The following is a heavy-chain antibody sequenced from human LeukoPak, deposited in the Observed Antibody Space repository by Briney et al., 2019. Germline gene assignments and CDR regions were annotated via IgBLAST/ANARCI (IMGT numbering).Heavy chain of an antibody. D-gene: IGHD3-22*01. Sequence: SETLSLTCTISGGSISSGGYYWSWIRQHPGKGLEWIGYIYYSGSTYYNPSLKSRVTISVDTSKNQFSLKLSSVTAADTAVYYCARLAFYDSSGYYYAFDIWGQGTMVTXXS. V-gene: IGHV4-31*03. CDR1: GGSISSGGYY. CDR3: ARLAFYDSSGYYYAFDI. CDR2: IYYSGST. J-gene: IGHJ3*02.